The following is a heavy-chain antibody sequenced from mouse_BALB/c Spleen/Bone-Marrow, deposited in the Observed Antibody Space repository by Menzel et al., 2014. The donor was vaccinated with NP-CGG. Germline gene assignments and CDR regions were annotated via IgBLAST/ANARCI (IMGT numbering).Heavy chain of an antibody. V-gene: IGHV5-6-5*01. CDR2: ISSGGTT. CDR1: GFTFSGYA. D-gene: IGHD1-1*01. Sequence: DVQLVESGGGLVKPGGSLKPSCAASGFTFSGYAMSWVRQTPEKRLEWVASISSGGTTYYPDSVKGRFTISRDNARNILYLQMSSLRSEDTAMYYCAGITTVDYWGQGTSVTVSS. CDR3: AGITTVDY. J-gene: IGHJ4*01.